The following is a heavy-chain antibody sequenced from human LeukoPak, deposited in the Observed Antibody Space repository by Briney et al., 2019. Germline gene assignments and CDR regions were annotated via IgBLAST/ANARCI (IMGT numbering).Heavy chain of an antibody. D-gene: IGHD2-2*01. CDR2: INHSGST. Sequence: PSETLSLTCAVYGGSFSGYYWSWIRQPPGKGLEWIGEINHSGSTNYNPSLKSRVTISVDTSKNQFSLKLSSVTAADTAVYYCATSRDIVVVPAGHKNWFDPWGQGTLVTVSS. V-gene: IGHV4-34*01. CDR3: ATSRDIVVVPAGHKNWFDP. CDR1: GGSFSGYY. J-gene: IGHJ5*02.